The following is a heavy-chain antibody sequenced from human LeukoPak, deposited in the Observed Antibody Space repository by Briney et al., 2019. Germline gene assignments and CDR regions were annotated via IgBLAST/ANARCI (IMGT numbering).Heavy chain of an antibody. CDR1: GFTFSSYW. V-gene: IGHV3-7*01. CDR3: ARAPDIVATIERGTFDY. Sequence: GGSLRLSCAASGFTFSSYWMSWVRQAPGKGLEWVANIKQDGSEKYYVDSVKGRFTISRDNAKNSLYLQMNSLRAEDTAVYYCARAPDIVATIERGTFDYWGQGTLVTVSS. CDR2: IKQDGSEK. D-gene: IGHD5-12*01. J-gene: IGHJ4*02.